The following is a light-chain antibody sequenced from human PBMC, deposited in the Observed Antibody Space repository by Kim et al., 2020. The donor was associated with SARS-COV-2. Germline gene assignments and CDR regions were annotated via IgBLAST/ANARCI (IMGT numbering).Light chain of an antibody. Sequence: SYELTQPPSVSVSPGQTASITCSGDKLGDKYACWYQQKAGQSPVVVIYQDTKRPSGIPERFSGSNSGNTATLTISGTQAMDEADYYCQAWDSSTAVFGGGTQLTVL. CDR3: QAWDSSTAV. CDR1: KLGDKY. V-gene: IGLV3-1*01. CDR2: QDT. J-gene: IGLJ2*01.